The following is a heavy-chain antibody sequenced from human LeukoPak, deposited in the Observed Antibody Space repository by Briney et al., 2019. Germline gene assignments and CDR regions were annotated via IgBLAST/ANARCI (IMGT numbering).Heavy chain of an antibody. CDR2: IGASGGSI. J-gene: IGHJ5*02. Sequence: PGGSLRLSCAASGFTFSSHAMSWVRQAPGKGLEWVSVIGASGGSIYYADSVKGRFTISRDNSKSTLYLQMNSPRVEDTAVYYCAKTPRPGYSSGWYWFDPWGQGTLVTVSS. CDR3: AKTPRPGYSSGWYWFDP. V-gene: IGHV3-23*01. D-gene: IGHD6-19*01. CDR1: GFTFSSHA.